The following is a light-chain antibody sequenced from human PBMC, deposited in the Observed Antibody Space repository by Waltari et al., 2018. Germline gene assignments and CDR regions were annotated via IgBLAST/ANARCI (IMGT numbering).Light chain of an antibody. CDR2: AAS. V-gene: IGKV1-39*01. Sequence: DIQMTQSPSSLSASVGDRVTNTCRASQSVSSYLNWYQQKPGKAPRLLIYAASSLQSGVPSRFSGSGSGTDFALTISSLQPEDFATYYCQQSSSTPPWTFGQGTKVEIK. CDR3: QQSSSTPPWT. CDR1: QSVSSY. J-gene: IGKJ1*01.